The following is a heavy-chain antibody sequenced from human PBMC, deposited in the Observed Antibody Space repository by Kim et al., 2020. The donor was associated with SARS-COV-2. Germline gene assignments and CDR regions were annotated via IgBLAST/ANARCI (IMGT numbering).Heavy chain of an antibody. CDR3: AKESGSGSYYGWTYYYYGMGV. CDR2: ISYDGSSK. V-gene: IGHV3-30*18. CDR1: GFTFSSYG. J-gene: IGHJ6*02. D-gene: IGHD3-10*01. Sequence: GGSLRLSCAASGFTFSSYGMHWVRQAPGKGLEWVAVISYDGSSKNYADSVKGRFTISRDKSKNTLYLQMNSLRAEDTAVYYCAKESGSGSYYGWTYYYYGMGVWGQGTTVTVSS.